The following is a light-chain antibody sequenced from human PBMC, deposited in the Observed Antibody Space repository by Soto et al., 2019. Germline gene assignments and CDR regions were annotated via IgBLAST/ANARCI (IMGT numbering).Light chain of an antibody. Sequence: EIVLTQSPGTLSLSPGERATLSCRASQSVGNNYLAWFQKKPGQPPRLLIHAASSRATGIPDRFSGSRSETDFTLTISRLEPEDFAVYYCQQYASSPLTFGGGTKGEIK. CDR2: AAS. CDR1: QSVGNNY. V-gene: IGKV3-20*01. CDR3: QQYASSPLT. J-gene: IGKJ4*01.